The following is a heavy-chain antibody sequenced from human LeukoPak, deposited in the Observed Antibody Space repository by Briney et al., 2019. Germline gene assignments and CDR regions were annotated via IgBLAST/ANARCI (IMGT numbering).Heavy chain of an antibody. J-gene: IGHJ4*02. V-gene: IGHV4-34*01. Sequence: SETLSLTCAVYGGSFSGYYWSWIRQPPGKGLEWIGEINHSGSTNYNPSLKSRVTISVDTSKNQFSLKLSSVTAADTAVYYCARDSGSNTAMVPFDYWGQGTLVTVSS. CDR3: ARDSGSNTAMVPFDY. CDR1: GGSFSGYY. D-gene: IGHD5-18*01. CDR2: INHSGST.